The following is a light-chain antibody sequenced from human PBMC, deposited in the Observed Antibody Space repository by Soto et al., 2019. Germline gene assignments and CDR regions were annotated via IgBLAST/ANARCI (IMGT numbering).Light chain of an antibody. J-gene: IGLJ7*01. CDR2: GNN. V-gene: IGLV1-44*01. Sequence: QSVLTQPPSASGTPGQGVTISCSGSSSNIGGNTVYWYQQLPVTAPKLLIYGNNQRSSGVPDRFSGSKSGTSASLAISGLQSEDEAAYFCATWDDSLNGGVFGGGTQLTVL. CDR3: ATWDDSLNGGV. CDR1: SSNIGGNT.